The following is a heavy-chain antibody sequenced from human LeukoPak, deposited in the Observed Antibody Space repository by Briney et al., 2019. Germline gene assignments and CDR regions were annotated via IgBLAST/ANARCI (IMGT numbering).Heavy chain of an antibody. Sequence: GGSLRLSCAASGFTFSNDWMTWVRQAPGKGLEWVANIKQDGSEEYYVDSVKGRFTIFRDNAKNSLYLQMHSLRVEDTAIYYCARGYNISTGWFPSWGQGTLVTVSS. D-gene: IGHD3-9*01. CDR3: ARGYNISTGWFPS. V-gene: IGHV3-7*03. CDR2: IKQDGSEE. CDR1: GFTFSNDW. J-gene: IGHJ4*02.